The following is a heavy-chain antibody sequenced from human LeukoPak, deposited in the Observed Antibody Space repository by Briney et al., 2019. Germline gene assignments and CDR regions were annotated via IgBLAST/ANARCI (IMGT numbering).Heavy chain of an antibody. CDR1: GFTFSNAW. CDR2: ISGSGGST. V-gene: IGHV3-23*01. Sequence: GGSLRLSCAAFGFTFSNAWMNWVRQAPGKGLEWVSAISGSGGSTYYADSVKGRFTISRDNSKNTLYLQMNSLRAEDTAVYYCVQWLDTDYWGQGTLVTVSS. D-gene: IGHD6-19*01. CDR3: VQWLDTDY. J-gene: IGHJ4*02.